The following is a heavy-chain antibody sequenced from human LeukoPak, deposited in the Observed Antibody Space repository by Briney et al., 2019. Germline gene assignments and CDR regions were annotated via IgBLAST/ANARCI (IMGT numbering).Heavy chain of an antibody. V-gene: IGHV3-74*01. CDR3: AKEPGLAWGSRYGMDV. J-gene: IGHJ6*02. Sequence: GGSLRLSCAASGFTFSSYWMHWVRQAPGKGLVWVSRINSDGSSTSYADSVKGRFTISRDNAKNSLYLQMNSLRAEDTALYYCAKEPGLAWGSRYGMDVWGQGTTVTVSS. CDR1: GFTFSSYW. D-gene: IGHD3-16*01. CDR2: INSDGSST.